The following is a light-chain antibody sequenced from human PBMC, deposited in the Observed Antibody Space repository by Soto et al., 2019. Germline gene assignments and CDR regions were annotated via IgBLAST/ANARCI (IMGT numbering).Light chain of an antibody. CDR3: QQYYNYPRA. CDR1: QGISSY. Sequence: AIRMTQSPSSFSASTGDRVTITCRASQGISSYLDWYQQKPGKAPKLLIYAASTLQSGVPSRFSGSGSGTDFTLTISCLQSEDFATYYCQQYYNYPRALGPGTKVDIK. J-gene: IGKJ3*01. CDR2: AAS. V-gene: IGKV1-8*01.